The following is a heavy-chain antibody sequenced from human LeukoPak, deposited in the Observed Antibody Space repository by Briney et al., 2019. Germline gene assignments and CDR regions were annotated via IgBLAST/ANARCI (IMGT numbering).Heavy chain of an antibody. J-gene: IGHJ4*02. CDR1: GFTFSSYG. CDR2: ISYDGSNK. V-gene: IGHV3-30*18. Sequence: GGSLRLSCAASGFTFSSYGMHWVRQAPGKGLEWVAVISYDGSNKYYADSVKGRFTISRDNSKNTLYLQMNSLRAEDTAVYYCAKDWGWRYIDYWGQGTLATVSS. D-gene: IGHD3-16*01. CDR3: AKDWGWRYIDY.